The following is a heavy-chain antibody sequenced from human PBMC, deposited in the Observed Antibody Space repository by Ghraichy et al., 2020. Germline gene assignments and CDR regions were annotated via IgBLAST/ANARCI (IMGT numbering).Heavy chain of an antibody. CDR3: ARGAREFDY. CDR1: GGSFSGFF. V-gene: IGHV4-34*01. CDR2: INHSGST. Sequence: ETLSLTCTVYGGSFSGFFWSWIRQPPGKGLEWIGEINHSGSTNYNPSLKSRVTISVDTSKNQFSLKLNSVTAADTAVYYCARGAREFDYWGQGSLVTVSS. J-gene: IGHJ4*02. D-gene: IGHD1-26*01.